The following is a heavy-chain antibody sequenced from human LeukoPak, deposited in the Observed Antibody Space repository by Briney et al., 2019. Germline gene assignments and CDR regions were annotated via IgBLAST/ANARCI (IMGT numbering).Heavy chain of an antibody. D-gene: IGHD3-3*01. J-gene: IGHJ4*02. CDR2: IKQDGSEK. CDR1: RFTFSSYW. CDR3: ARDLTYDFWSGYYLFPYDY. V-gene: IGHV3-7*01. Sequence: GGSLRLSCAASRFTFSSYWMSWVRQAPGKGLEWVANIKQDGSEKYYVDSVKGRFTISRDNAKNSLYLQMNSLRAEDTAVYYCARDLTYDFWSGYYLFPYDYWGQGTLVTASS.